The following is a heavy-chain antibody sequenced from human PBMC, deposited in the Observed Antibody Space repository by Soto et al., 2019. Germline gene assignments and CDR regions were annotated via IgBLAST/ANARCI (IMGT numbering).Heavy chain of an antibody. CDR1: GGTFSTYT. J-gene: IGHJ5*02. CDR3: AGDPDIHYNDRHASSYP. Sequence: QVQLVQSGAEVKKPGSSVKVSCKASGGTFSTYTITWVRQAPGQGLEWMGRIIPIIGIINYAQKFQGRVTITADKFAGTAYMELTRLRSGDTAVYYCAGDPDIHYNDRHASSYPWGQGTLVTVSS. CDR2: IIPIIGII. D-gene: IGHD3-22*01. V-gene: IGHV1-69*08.